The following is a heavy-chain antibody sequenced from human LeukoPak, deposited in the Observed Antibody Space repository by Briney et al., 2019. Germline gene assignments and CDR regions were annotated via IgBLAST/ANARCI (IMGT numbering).Heavy chain of an antibody. CDR2: FIPVFGRA. CDR3: ARGRRDPGAGAGVDYYYFYMDV. Sequence: GASVKVSCKTSGGTFSNHAISWVRQAPGQGLGWMGGFIPVFGRAIYAQKFQGRVTITTDESASTAYTELSALTSDDTAVYYCARGRRDPGAGAGVDYYYFYMDVWGKGTTVTVSS. J-gene: IGHJ6*03. V-gene: IGHV1-69*05. D-gene: IGHD6-19*01. CDR1: GGTFSNHA.